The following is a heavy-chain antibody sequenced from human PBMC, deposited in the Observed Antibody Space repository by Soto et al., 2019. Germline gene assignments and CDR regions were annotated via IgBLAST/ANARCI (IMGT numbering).Heavy chain of an antibody. CDR1: GFTFSSYS. Sequence: GGSLRLSCAASGFTFSSYSMNWVRQAPGQGLEWVSYLSSSSTIYYADSVKGRFTISRDNAKNSLYLQMNSLRDEDTAVYYCARVGDSSSSGVVRYYYYGMDVWGQGTTVTVSS. V-gene: IGHV3-48*02. D-gene: IGHD6-6*01. J-gene: IGHJ6*02. CDR2: LSSSSTI. CDR3: ARVGDSSSSGVVRYYYYGMDV.